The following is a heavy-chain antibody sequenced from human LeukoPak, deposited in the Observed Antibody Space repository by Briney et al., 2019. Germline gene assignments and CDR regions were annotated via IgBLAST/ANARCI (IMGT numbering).Heavy chain of an antibody. J-gene: IGHJ3*02. Sequence: ASVKVSCKASGYTFTSYGISWVRQAPGQGLEWMGWISAYNGNTNYAQKPQGRVTMTTDTSTSTAYMELRSLRSDDTAVYYCARSVATSGRGSLDIWGQGTMVTVSS. CDR3: ARSVATSGRGSLDI. D-gene: IGHD5-12*01. CDR1: GYTFTSYG. V-gene: IGHV1-18*01. CDR2: ISAYNGNT.